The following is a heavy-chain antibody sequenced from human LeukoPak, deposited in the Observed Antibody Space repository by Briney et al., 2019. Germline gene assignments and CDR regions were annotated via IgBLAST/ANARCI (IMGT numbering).Heavy chain of an antibody. D-gene: IGHD6-6*01. CDR1: GYTFTSYD. CDR2: MNPYSGNT. CDR3: ARGGAARYYYYYYYMDV. Sequence: ASVKLSCKASGYTFTSYDINWVRQATGHGLEGMGWMNPYSGNTGYAQKFQGRVTMTRNTSISTAYMELSSLRSEDTAVYYCARGGAARYYYYYYYMDVWGKGTTVTVSS. J-gene: IGHJ6*03. V-gene: IGHV1-8*01.